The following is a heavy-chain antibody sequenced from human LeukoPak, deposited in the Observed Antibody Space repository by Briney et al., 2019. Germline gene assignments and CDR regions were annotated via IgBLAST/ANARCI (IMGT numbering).Heavy chain of an antibody. Sequence: MPGGSLRLSCAASGFTFSSYSMNWVRQAPGKGLEWLSSISSSSSYIYYADSVKGRFTISRDKAKNSLYLQMNSLRAEDTAVYYCAKGRTVHNPFDYWGQGTLVTVSS. V-gene: IGHV3-21*01. CDR3: AKGRTVHNPFDY. J-gene: IGHJ4*02. D-gene: IGHD1-14*01. CDR2: ISSSSSYI. CDR1: GFTFSSYS.